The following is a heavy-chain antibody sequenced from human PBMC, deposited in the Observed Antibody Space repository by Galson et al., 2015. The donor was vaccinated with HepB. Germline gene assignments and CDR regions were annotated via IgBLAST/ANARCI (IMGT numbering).Heavy chain of an antibody. J-gene: IGHJ4*02. D-gene: IGHD2-15*01. CDR2: ISWNGGII. V-gene: IGHV3-9*01. CDR3: AKSVRGYCSGGSCPYFDY. Sequence: SLRLSCAASGFTFDDYAMHWVRQAPGKGLEWVSGISWNGGIIVYADSVKGRFTISRDNAKNYLYLQMNSLRAGYTALYYCAKSVRGYCSGGSCPYFDYWGQGTLVTVSS. CDR1: GFTFDDYA.